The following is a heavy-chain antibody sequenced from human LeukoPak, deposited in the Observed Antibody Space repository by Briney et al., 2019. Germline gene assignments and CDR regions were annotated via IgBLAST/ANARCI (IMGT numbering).Heavy chain of an antibody. Sequence: NPSETLSLTCAVYGGSFSGYYWGWIRQPPGKGLEWIGSIYYSGSTYYNPSLKSRVTISVDTSKNQFSLKLSSVTAADTAVYYCVRHTKGFTGYDSSDYWGQGTLVTVSS. CDR2: IYYSGST. J-gene: IGHJ4*02. CDR1: GGSFSGYY. D-gene: IGHD5-12*01. V-gene: IGHV4-34*01. CDR3: VRHTKGFTGYDSSDY.